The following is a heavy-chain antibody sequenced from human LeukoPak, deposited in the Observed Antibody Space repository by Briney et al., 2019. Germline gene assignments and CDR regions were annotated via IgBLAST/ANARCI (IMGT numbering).Heavy chain of an antibody. CDR2: ISWNSGSK. CDR3: GKGSGSGWPNYDIRY. CDR1: GFTFDDYA. V-gene: IGHV3-9*01. D-gene: IGHD6-19*01. J-gene: IGHJ4*02. Sequence: QPGGSLRLSCEASGFTFDDYAMYWVRQAPGKGLEWVSGISWNSGSKGYADSVKGRFTISRDNAKNSLYLQMNSLRAEDTALYYCGKGSGSGWPNYDIRYWGQGTLVTVSS.